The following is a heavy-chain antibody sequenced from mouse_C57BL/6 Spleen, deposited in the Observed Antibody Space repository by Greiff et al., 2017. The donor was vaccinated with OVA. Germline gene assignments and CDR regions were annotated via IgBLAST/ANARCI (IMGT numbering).Heavy chain of an antibody. CDR3: ARSEGDYEGYYAMDY. CDR2: INPSSGYT. J-gene: IGHJ4*01. Sequence: QVHVKQSGAELARPGASVKMSCKASGYTFTSYTMHWVKQRPGQGLEWIGYINPSSGYTKYNQKFKDKATLTADKSSSTAYMQLSSLTSEDSAVYYCARSEGDYEGYYAMDYWGQGTSVTVSS. D-gene: IGHD2-4*01. CDR1: GYTFTSYT. V-gene: IGHV1-4*01.